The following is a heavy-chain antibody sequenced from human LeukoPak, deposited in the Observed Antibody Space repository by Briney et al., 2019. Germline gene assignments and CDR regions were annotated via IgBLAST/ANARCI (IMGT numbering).Heavy chain of an antibody. CDR3: ARDLTTVVTHANY. V-gene: IGHV1-46*01. Sequence: ASVKVSCKASGYTFTDYDISWVRQAPGQGLEWMGIINPSGGSTSYAQKFQGRVTMTRDTSTSTVYMELSSLRSEDTAVYYCARDLTTVVTHANYWGQGTLVTVSS. D-gene: IGHD4-17*01. CDR1: GYTFTDYD. J-gene: IGHJ4*02. CDR2: INPSGGST.